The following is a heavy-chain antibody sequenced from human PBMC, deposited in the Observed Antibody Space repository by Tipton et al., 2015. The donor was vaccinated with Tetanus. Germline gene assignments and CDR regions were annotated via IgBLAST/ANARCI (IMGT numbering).Heavy chain of an antibody. CDR3: ARDLPRRDCSGGSCFGAFAP. D-gene: IGHD2-15*01. Sequence: SLRLSCAASGFTFSSYAMHWVRQAPGKGLEWVAVISYDGSNKYYADSVKGRFTISRDNSKNTLYLQMNSLRAEDTAVYYCARDLPRRDCSGGSCFGAFAPWGQGTLVTVSS. CDR1: GFTFSSYA. J-gene: IGHJ5*02. CDR2: ISYDGSNK. V-gene: IGHV3-30-3*01.